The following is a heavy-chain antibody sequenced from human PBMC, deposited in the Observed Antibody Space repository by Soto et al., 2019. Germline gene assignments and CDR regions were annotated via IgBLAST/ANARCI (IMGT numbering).Heavy chain of an antibody. V-gene: IGHV3-33*01. J-gene: IGHJ6*02. Sequence: QVQLVESGGGVVQPGRSLRLSCAASGFTFSSYGMHWVRQAPGKGLEWVAVIWYDGSNKYYADSVKGRFTISRDNSKNTLYLKMSRLSAENAVVYCCASDEGVGVYYYYGMDVWGQGTTVTVSS. D-gene: IGHD3-10*01. CDR3: ASDEGVGVYYYYGMDV. CDR2: IWYDGSNK. CDR1: GFTFSSYG.